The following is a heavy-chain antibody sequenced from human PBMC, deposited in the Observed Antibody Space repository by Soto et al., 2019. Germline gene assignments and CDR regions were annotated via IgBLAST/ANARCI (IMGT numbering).Heavy chain of an antibody. CDR3: ARDLGSMAGYAFDI. CDR2: IYSGGST. D-gene: IGHD3-10*01. CDR1: GFTVSSNY. Sequence: XVSLRLSCAASGFTVSSNYMSWVRQAPGKGLEWVSVIYSGGSTYYADSVKGRFTISRDNSKNTLYLQMNSLRAEDTAVYYCARDLGSMAGYAFDIWGQGTMVTVSS. V-gene: IGHV3-53*01. J-gene: IGHJ3*02.